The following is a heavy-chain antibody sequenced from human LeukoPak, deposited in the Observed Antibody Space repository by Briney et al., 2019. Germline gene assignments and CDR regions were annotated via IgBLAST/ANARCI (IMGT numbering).Heavy chain of an antibody. CDR2: INHSGST. V-gene: IGHV4-34*01. D-gene: IGHD2-2*01. J-gene: IGHJ5*02. CDR1: GGSFSGYY. CDR3: ARAYPYCSSTSCEGT. Sequence: SETLSLTCAVYGGSFSGYYWSWIRQPPGKGLERIGEINHSGSTNYNPSLKSRVTISVDTSKNQFSLKLSSVTAADTAVYYCARAYPYCSSTSCEGTWGQGTLVTVSS.